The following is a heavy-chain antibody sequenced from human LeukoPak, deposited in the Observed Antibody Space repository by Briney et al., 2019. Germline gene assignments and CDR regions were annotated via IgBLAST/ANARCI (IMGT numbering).Heavy chain of an antibody. CDR1: GGSISSGGYY. D-gene: IGHD6-13*01. CDR2: IYHSGST. V-gene: IGHV4-30-2*01. CDR3: ARDLGRRQAAAGTGGWFDP. J-gene: IGHJ5*02. Sequence: SQTLSLTCTVSGGSISSGGYYWSWIRQPPGKGLEWIGYIYHSGSTYYNPSLKSRVTISVDRSKNQFSLKLSSVTAADTAVYYCARDLGRRQAAAGTGGWFDPWGQGTLVTVSS.